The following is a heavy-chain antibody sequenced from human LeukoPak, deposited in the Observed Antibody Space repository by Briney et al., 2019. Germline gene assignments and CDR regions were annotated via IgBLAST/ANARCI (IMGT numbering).Heavy chain of an antibody. Sequence: SETLSLTCTVSGGSISSSSYYWGWIRQPPGRGLEWIGSIYYSGSTYYNPSLKSRVTISVDTSKNQFSLKLSSVTAADTAVYYCARHVLFGSGWYPTHPFDYWGQGTLVTVSS. CDR1: GGSISSSSYY. CDR3: ARHVLFGSGWYPTHPFDY. D-gene: IGHD6-19*01. V-gene: IGHV4-39*01. J-gene: IGHJ4*02. CDR2: IYYSGST.